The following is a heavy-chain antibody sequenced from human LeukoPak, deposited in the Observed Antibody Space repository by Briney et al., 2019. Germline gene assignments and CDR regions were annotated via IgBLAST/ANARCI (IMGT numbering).Heavy chain of an antibody. D-gene: IGHD1-26*01. Sequence: PGGSLRLSCAASGFTFSSYSMNWVRQAPGKGLEWVSSISSSSSYIYYADSVKGRFTISRDNAKNSLYLQMNSLRAEDTAVYYCARDKWELLSFDYWGQGTLVTVSS. J-gene: IGHJ4*02. V-gene: IGHV3-21*01. CDR2: ISSSSSYI. CDR1: GFTFSSYS. CDR3: ARDKWELLSFDY.